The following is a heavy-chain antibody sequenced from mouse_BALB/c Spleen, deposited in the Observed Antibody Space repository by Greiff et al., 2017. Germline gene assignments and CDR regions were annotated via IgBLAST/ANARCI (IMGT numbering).Heavy chain of an antibody. J-gene: IGHJ4*01. CDR1: GFTFSSFG. CDR2: ISSGSSTI. Sequence: EVHLVESGGGLVQPGGSRKLSCAASGFTFSSFGMHWVRQAPEKGLEWVAYISSGSSTIYYADTVKGRFTISRDNPKNTLFLQMTSLRSEDTAMYYCARSDGNYPFYYAMDYWGQGTSVTVSS. V-gene: IGHV5-17*02. D-gene: IGHD2-1*01. CDR3: ARSDGNYPFYYAMDY.